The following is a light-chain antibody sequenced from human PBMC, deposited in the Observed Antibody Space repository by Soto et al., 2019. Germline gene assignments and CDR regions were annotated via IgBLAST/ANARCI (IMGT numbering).Light chain of an antibody. Sequence: QSVLAQPASLSGSPWQSITISCTGTSSEVGGYNYVSWYQQHPGKAPKLMIYDVSNRPSGVSNRFSGSKSGNTASLTISGLQAEDEADYYCSSYTSSSTLLYVFGTGTKVT. CDR1: SSEVGGYNY. J-gene: IGLJ1*01. CDR2: DVS. V-gene: IGLV2-14*01. CDR3: SSYTSSSTLLYV.